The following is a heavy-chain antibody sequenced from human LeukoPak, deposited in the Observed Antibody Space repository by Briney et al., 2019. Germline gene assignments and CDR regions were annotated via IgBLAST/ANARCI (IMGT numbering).Heavy chain of an antibody. Sequence: GGSLRLSCAASGFTFSSYSMNWVRQAPGKGLEWVSAISGSGGNTYYADSVKGRFTVSRGNSKNTLYLQMNSLRAEDAAIYYCANEYSKGDIWGQGTMVTASS. J-gene: IGHJ3*02. CDR3: ANEYSKGDI. D-gene: IGHD4-11*01. CDR2: ISGSGGNT. V-gene: IGHV3-23*01. CDR1: GFTFSSYS.